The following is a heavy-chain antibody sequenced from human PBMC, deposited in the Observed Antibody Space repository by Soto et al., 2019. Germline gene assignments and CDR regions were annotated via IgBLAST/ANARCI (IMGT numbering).Heavy chain of an antibody. V-gene: IGHV1-69*05. D-gene: IGHD6-13*01. CDR3: ARVGAAAGTLDY. J-gene: IGHJ4*02. Sequence: SVKVSCKASGGTFSSYAISWVRQAPGQGLEWMGGIIPIFGTANYAQKFQGRVTMTRDTSTSTVYMELSSLRSEDTAVYYCARVGAAAGTLDYWGQGTLVTVSS. CDR1: GGTFSSYA. CDR2: IIPIFGTA.